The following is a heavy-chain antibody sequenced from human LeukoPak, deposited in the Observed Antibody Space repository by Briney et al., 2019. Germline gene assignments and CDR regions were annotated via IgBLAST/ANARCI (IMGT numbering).Heavy chain of an antibody. J-gene: IGHJ4*02. Sequence: ASVKVSCKASGYTFTGYYMHWVRQAPGQGLEWMGWINPNSGVTNYAQKFQGRVTMTRDTSISTAYMDLSRLRSDDTAVYYCATSYSNSWYYFDYWGQGTPVTVSS. V-gene: IGHV1-2*02. CDR3: ATSYSNSWYYFDY. CDR1: GYTFTGYY. CDR2: INPNSGVT. D-gene: IGHD6-13*01.